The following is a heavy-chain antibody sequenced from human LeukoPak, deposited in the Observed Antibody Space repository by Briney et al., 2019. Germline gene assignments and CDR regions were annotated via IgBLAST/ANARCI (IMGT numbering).Heavy chain of an antibody. CDR3: ASLEYSVSWTDC. J-gene: IGHJ4*02. CDR1: GGSISSSSHY. Sequence: SETLSLTCAVSGGSISSSSHYWGWIRQPPGKRLEWIGSIYYSGHTYYNPSLKSRVTISVDTSKNQFSLRLSSVTAADMAVYFCASLEYSVSWTDCWGQGTLVTVSS. CDR2: IYYSGHT. V-gene: IGHV4-39*01. D-gene: IGHD6-13*01.